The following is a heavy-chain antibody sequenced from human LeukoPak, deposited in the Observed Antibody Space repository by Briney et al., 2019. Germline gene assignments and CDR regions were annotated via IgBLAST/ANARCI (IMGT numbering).Heavy chain of an antibody. Sequence: ASVRLSSTASGYTFTSYDINWVRQATGQGLEWMGWMNPNSGNTGYAQKFQGRVTITRNTSISTAYMELSSLRSEDTAVYYCARGPHALDYYDRWGQGTMVTVSS. J-gene: IGHJ3*02. CDR3: ARGPHALDYYDR. V-gene: IGHV1-8*03. CDR1: GYTFTSYD. D-gene: IGHD3-10*01. CDR2: MNPNSGNT.